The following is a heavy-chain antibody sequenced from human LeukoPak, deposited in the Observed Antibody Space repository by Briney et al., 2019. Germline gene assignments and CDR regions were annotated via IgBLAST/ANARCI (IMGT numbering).Heavy chain of an antibody. CDR3: AKASGGYYYRNCDY. V-gene: IGHV3-9*01. CDR1: GFTFSSYA. J-gene: IGHJ4*02. D-gene: IGHD3-22*01. Sequence: PGGSLRLSCAASGFTFSSYAMSWVRQAPGKGLEWVSGISWNSGSIGYADSVKGRFTISRDNAKNSLYLQMNSLRAEDTALYYCAKASGGYYYRNCDYWGQGTLVTVSS. CDR2: ISWNSGSI.